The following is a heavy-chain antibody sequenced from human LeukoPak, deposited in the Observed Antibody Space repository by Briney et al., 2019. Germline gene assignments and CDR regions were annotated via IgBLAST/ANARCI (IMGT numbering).Heavy chain of an antibody. CDR1: GFTFTSYA. D-gene: IGHD3/OR15-3a*01. Sequence: GGSLRLSCAASGFTFTSYAMSWVRQAPGEGLEWVSTINKSGGITYYADSVKGRFTISRDNSKNTLYLQMDSPGAEDTAVYYCAQKGLADAFDIWGQGTMVTVSS. CDR2: INKSGGIT. CDR3: AQKGLADAFDI. V-gene: IGHV3-23*01. J-gene: IGHJ3*02.